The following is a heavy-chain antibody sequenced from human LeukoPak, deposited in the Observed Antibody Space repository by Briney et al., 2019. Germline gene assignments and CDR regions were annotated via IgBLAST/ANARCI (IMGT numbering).Heavy chain of an antibody. D-gene: IGHD3-10*01. Sequence: ASVKVSCKASGGTFSSYAIRWGRQAPGQGLEWMGGILPIFGTSNYAQMFQGRVTITTDEATSPAHMELSSLKSEDTAVYYCARDPVGISRGGYFDYWGQGTLVTVSS. CDR1: GGTFSSYA. J-gene: IGHJ4*02. CDR2: ILPIFGTS. V-gene: IGHV1-69*05. CDR3: ARDPVGISRGGYFDY.